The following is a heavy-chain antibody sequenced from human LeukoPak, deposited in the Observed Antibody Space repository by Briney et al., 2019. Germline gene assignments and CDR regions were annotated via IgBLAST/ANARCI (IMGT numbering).Heavy chain of an antibody. CDR3: ARVLLVTPVAAFDV. CDR1: GGAFSSYY. D-gene: IGHD4-23*01. J-gene: IGHJ3*01. CDR2: IDHSGST. Sequence: KSSETLSLTCAVYGGAFSSYYWSWIRQPPGKGLEWIGQIDHSGSTNFNPSLRSRVTMSVDTTKKRVSLNLNSVTAADTAVYYCARVLLVTPVAAFDVWGQGTMVAVSS. V-gene: IGHV4-34*01.